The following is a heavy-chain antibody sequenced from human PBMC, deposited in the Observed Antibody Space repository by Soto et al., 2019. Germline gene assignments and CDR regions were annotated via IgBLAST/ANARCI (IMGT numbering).Heavy chain of an antibody. J-gene: IGHJ5*02. CDR1: GYTFITYE. CDR2: MNPRSGNT. Sequence: QVQVVQSGAEVKKPGASVKVSCKTSGYTFITYEIIWVRQATGQGLEWMGWMNPRSGNTGHSQKFQRRVAMTRNTARNRAYRELTNLTSEAPAVYYCARGDALTSSLYWFDTWGQVTLVTVSS. CDR3: ARGDALTSSLYWFDT. D-gene: IGHD6-13*01. V-gene: IGHV1-8*01.